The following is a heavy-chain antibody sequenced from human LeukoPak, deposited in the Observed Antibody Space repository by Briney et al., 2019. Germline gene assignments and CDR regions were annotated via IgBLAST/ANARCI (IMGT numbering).Heavy chain of an antibody. J-gene: IGHJ4*02. V-gene: IGHV3-30-3*01. D-gene: IGHD2-2*01. Sequence: PGGSLRLSCAASGFTFSSYAMHWVRQAPGKGLEWVAVISYDGSNKYYADSVKGRFTISRDNSKNTLYLQMNSLRAEDTAVYYCARDLADCSGTSCYFSDLDYWGQGTLVTASS. CDR2: ISYDGSNK. CDR3: ARDLADCSGTSCYFSDLDY. CDR1: GFTFSSYA.